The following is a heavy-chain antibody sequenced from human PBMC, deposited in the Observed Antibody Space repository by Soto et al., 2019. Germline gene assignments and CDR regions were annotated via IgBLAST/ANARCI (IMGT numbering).Heavy chain of an antibody. J-gene: IGHJ4*02. CDR2: IKSKSDGETT. Sequence: GGSLRLSCAASGFTFSNDYMSWVRQAPGKGLEWVGRIKSKSDGETTDYAAPVRGRFAISRDDSENTLYLQMNSLKTEDTAVYYCTTGHSGGLYWGRGTLVTVSS. D-gene: IGHD2-15*01. V-gene: IGHV3-15*01. CDR3: TTGHSGGLY. CDR1: GFTFSNDY.